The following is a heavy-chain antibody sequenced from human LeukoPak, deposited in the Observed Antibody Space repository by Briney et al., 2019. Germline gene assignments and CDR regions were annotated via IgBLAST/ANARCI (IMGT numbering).Heavy chain of an antibody. CDR2: ISSSSSYI. V-gene: IGHV3-21*01. CDR3: ARVDPGSYLMFYYVDF. Sequence: GGSLRLSCAASGFTFDDYAMHWVRQAPGKGLEWVSSISSSSSYIYYADSVKGRFTISRDNAKNSLYLQMNSLRAEDTAVYYCARVDPGSYLMFYYVDFWGQGTLVTVSS. CDR1: GFTFDDYA. J-gene: IGHJ4*02. D-gene: IGHD3-10*01.